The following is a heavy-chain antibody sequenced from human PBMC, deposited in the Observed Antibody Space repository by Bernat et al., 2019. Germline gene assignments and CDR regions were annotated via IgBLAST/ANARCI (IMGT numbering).Heavy chain of an antibody. D-gene: IGHD3-3*01. J-gene: IGHJ5*02. Sequence: QVQLQESGPGLEKPSQTLSLTCTVSGGSISSGSYYWSWIRQPAGKGLEWIGRIYTSGSTNYNPSLKSRVTISVDTSKNQFSLKLSSVTAADTAVYYCARVIPLRFLAKFDPWGQGTLVTVSS. CDR1: GGSISSGSYY. V-gene: IGHV4-61*02. CDR3: ARVIPLRFLAKFDP. CDR2: IYTSGST.